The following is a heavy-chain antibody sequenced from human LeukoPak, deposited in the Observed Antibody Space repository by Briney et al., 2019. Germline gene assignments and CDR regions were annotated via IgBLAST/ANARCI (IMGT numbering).Heavy chain of an antibody. D-gene: IGHD6-13*01. J-gene: IGHJ4*02. Sequence: SETLSLTCAVYGGSFSGYYWSWIRQPPGKGLGWIGEINHSGSTNYNPSLKGRVTISVDTSKNQFSLKLSSVTAADTAVYYCARANPQQQLAFDYWGQGTLVTDSS. CDR1: GGSFSGYY. CDR3: ARANPQQQLAFDY. CDR2: INHSGST. V-gene: IGHV4-34*01.